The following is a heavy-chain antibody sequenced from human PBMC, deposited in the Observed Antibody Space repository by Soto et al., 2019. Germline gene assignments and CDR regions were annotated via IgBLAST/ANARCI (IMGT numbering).Heavy chain of an antibody. CDR1: GGSISSGDYY. D-gene: IGHD3-22*01. CDR2: IYYSGST. V-gene: IGHV4-30-4*01. Sequence: SETLSLTCTVSGGSISSGDYYWSWIRQPPGKGLEWIGYIYYSGSTYYNPSLKSRVTISVDTSKNQFSLKLSSVTAADTAVYYCARTLLTYYYDSSGLGGNWFDPWGQGTLVTVSS. J-gene: IGHJ5*02. CDR3: ARTLLTYYYDSSGLGGNWFDP.